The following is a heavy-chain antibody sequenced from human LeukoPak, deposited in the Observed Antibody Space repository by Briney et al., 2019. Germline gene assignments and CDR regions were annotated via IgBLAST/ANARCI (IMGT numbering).Heavy chain of an antibody. CDR3: ARDNSYCSSTSCYYKWFDP. CDR1: GGSISSGSHY. J-gene: IGHJ5*02. D-gene: IGHD2-2*01. CDR2: IYTSGST. V-gene: IGHV4-61*02. Sequence: SQALSLTCTVSGGSISSGSHYWSWIRQPAGKGLEWIGRIYTSGSTNYNPSLKSRVTISVDTSKNQFSLRLSSVTAADTAVYYCARDNSYCSSTSCYYKWFDPWGQGTLVTVSS.